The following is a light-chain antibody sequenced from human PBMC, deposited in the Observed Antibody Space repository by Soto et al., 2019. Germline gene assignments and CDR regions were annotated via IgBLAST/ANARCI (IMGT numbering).Light chain of an antibody. CDR3: QQNGSSPRT. V-gene: IGKV3-20*01. CDR2: GAS. J-gene: IGKJ1*01. Sequence: EIVLTQSPGTLSLSPGERATLSCRASQSVSSSYLAWYQQKPGQAPRLLIYGASSRATGIPDRFSGSGSGKDFTLTISKLEPEDFEVYYCQQNGSSPRTFGKGPKGDIK. CDR1: QSVSSSY.